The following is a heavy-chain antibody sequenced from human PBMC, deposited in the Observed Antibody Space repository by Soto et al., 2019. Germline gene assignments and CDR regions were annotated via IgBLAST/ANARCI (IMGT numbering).Heavy chain of an antibody. J-gene: IGHJ6*02. V-gene: IGHV1-46*01. CDR1: GYAFSSYY. Sequence: ASVKVSCKASGYAFSSYYMHWVRQAPGQGLEWMGIINPSGGSTTYAQKFQGRVTVTRDTSTSTVYMELSSLRSEDTAVYYCAKEWGWQQLRVFYYYGMDVWGQGTTVTVSS. CDR3: AKEWGWQQLRVFYYYGMDV. CDR2: INPSGGST. D-gene: IGHD6-13*01.